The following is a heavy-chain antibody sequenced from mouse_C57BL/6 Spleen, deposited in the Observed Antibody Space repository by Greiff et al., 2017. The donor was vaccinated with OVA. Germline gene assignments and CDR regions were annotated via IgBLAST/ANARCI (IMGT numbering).Heavy chain of an antibody. Sequence: EVQLVESEGGLVQPGSSMKLSCTASGFTFSDYYMAWVRQVPEKGLEWVANINYDGSSTYYLDSLKSRFIISRDNAKNILYLQMSSLKSEDTATYYCARDGGDGYYFDYWGQGTTLTVSS. J-gene: IGHJ2*01. V-gene: IGHV5-16*01. CDR1: GFTFSDYY. CDR3: ARDGGDGYYFDY. CDR2: INYDGSST. D-gene: IGHD2-3*01.